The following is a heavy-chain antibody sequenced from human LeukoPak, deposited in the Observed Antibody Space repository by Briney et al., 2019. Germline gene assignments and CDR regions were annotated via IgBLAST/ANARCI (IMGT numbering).Heavy chain of an antibody. V-gene: IGHV6-1*01. J-gene: IGHJ6*02. Sequence: SQTLSLTCAISGDSVSSNSAAWNWIRQSPSRGLEWLGRTYYRSKWYNDYAVSVKSRITINPDTSKNQFSLQLNSVTPEDTAVYYCARDRYYYDSSGPVAEYYYGMVVWGQGTTVTVSS. D-gene: IGHD3-22*01. CDR3: ARDRYYYDSSGPVAEYYYGMVV. CDR1: GDSVSSNSAA. CDR2: TYYRSKWYN.